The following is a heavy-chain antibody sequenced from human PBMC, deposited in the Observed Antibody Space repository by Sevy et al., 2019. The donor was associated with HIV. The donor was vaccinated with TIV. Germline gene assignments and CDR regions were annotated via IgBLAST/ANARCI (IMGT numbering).Heavy chain of an antibody. CDR1: GDSVSTSSAT. Sequence: QSQTLSLTCAISGDSVSTSSATWNWFRQSPSRGLEWLGRTYYRSKWYSDYEVSVKGRVTINPDTSKNQFSLHLESVTPEDTAVYFCARGDELNSYYYGMDFWGQGTTVTVSS. D-gene: IGHD1-7*01. J-gene: IGHJ6*02. CDR2: TYYRSKWYS. V-gene: IGHV6-1*01. CDR3: ARGDELNSYYYGMDF.